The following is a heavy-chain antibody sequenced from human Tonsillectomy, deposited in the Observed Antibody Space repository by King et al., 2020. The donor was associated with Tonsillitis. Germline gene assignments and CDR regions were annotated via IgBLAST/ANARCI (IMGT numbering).Heavy chain of an antibody. CDR1: GYTFTGYY. D-gene: IGHD6-19*01. V-gene: IGHV1-2*02. CDR2: INPNSGGT. CDR3: AREGPGYSSGWVRPGDNWFDP. Sequence: VQLVQSGAEVKKPGASVKVSCKASGYTFTGYYMHWVRQAPGQGLEWMGWINPNSGGTNYAQKFQGRVTMTRDTSISTAYMELSRLRSDDTAVYYWAREGPGYSSGWVRPGDNWFDPWGQGTLVTVSS. J-gene: IGHJ5*02.